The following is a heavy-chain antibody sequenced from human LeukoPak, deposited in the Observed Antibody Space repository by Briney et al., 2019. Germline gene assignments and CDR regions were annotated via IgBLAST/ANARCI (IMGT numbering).Heavy chain of an antibody. CDR3: ARDSGERGSGSLFGPYAFDI. D-gene: IGHD3-10*01. J-gene: IGHJ3*02. Sequence: ASVKVSCKASGYTFTGYYMHWVRQAPGQGLEWMGWINPNSGGTNYAQKFQGRVTMTRDTSISTAYMELSRLRSDDTAVYYCARDSGERGSGSLFGPYAFDIWGQGTMVTVSS. CDR2: INPNSGGT. CDR1: GYTFTGYY. V-gene: IGHV1-2*02.